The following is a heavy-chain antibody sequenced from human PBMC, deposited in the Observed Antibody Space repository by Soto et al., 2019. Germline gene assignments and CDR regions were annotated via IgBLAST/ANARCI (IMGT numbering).Heavy chain of an antibody. CDR2: IIPIFGTA. D-gene: IGHD3-3*01. J-gene: IGHJ5*02. CDR3: ARAGDFWSGYYTKYNWFDP. CDR1: GGTFSSYA. V-gene: IGHV1-69*06. Sequence: GASVKVSCKASGGTFSSYAISWVRQAPGQGLEWMGGIIPIFGTANYAQKFQGRVTITADKSTSTAYMELSSLRSEDTAVYYCARAGDFWSGYYTKYNWFDPWGQGTLVTVSS.